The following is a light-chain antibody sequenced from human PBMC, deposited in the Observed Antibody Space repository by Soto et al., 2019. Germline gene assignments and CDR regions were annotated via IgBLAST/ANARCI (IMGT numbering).Light chain of an antibody. Sequence: QSVLTQPASVSGSPGQSITISCTGTSSDVGGYNYVSWYQQHPGKAPKLMIYDVTHRPSGVSNRFSGSKSGNTASLTISGLQADDEADYYCSSYTTTSTLVFGGGTKLTVL. V-gene: IGLV2-14*03. J-gene: IGLJ2*01. CDR2: DVT. CDR1: SSDVGGYNY. CDR3: SSYTTTSTLV.